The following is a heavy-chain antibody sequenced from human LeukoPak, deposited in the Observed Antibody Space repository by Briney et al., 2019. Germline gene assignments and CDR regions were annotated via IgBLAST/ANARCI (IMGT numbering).Heavy chain of an antibody. V-gene: IGHV3-48*02. Sequence: GGSLRLSCAASGFTFSAYHTNWVRQAPGKGLEWISYISTTGTTIHYADSVKGRFAISRDNAKSSLYLQMNSLRDEDTAVYYCASSRATAYYYDSSGYYPLGYWGQGTLVTVSS. CDR3: ASSRATAYYYDSSGYYPLGY. CDR1: GFTFSAYH. D-gene: IGHD3-22*01. J-gene: IGHJ4*02. CDR2: ISTTGTTI.